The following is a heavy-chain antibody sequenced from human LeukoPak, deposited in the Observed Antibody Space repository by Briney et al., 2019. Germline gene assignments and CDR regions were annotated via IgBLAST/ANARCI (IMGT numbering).Heavy chain of an antibody. V-gene: IGHV4-39*07. CDR1: GGSISSSSYY. J-gene: IGHJ2*01. Sequence: PSETLSLTCTVSGGSISSSSYYWGWIRQPPGKGLEWIGSIYYSGSTYYNPSLKSRVTISVDTSKNQFSLKLSSVTAADTAVYYCAGRIAVAGTEWYFDLWGRGTLVTVSS. CDR3: AGRIAVAGTEWYFDL. CDR2: IYYSGST. D-gene: IGHD6-19*01.